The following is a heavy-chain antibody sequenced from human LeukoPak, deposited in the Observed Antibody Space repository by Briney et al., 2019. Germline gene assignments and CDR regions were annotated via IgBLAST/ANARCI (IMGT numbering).Heavy chain of an antibody. Sequence: AGGSLRLSCAASKFSFSSSWMNWVRQAPGKGLEWVANIKQDGSAKYYVDSVKGRFTISRDNAKNTLDLQMNSLRAEDTAVYYCARGGWGTAIDYWAQGTLVTVSS. CDR3: ARGGWGTAIDY. J-gene: IGHJ4*02. V-gene: IGHV3-7*02. CDR2: IKQDGSAK. CDR1: KFSFSSSW. D-gene: IGHD1-7*01.